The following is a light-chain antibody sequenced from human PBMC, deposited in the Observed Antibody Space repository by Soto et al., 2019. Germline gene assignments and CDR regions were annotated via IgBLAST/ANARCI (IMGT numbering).Light chain of an antibody. CDR2: GAS. J-gene: IGKJ1*01. CDR1: QSVSSN. CDR3: QQYQNLWT. V-gene: IGKV3-15*01. Sequence: EIVMTQSPATLSVSPGERATLSCRASQSVSSNLAWYQQKPGQAPTLLIYGASARASGIPARFSGSGSGTEFTLTISSLQSEDFAVYYCQQYQNLWTFGQGTKVEIK.